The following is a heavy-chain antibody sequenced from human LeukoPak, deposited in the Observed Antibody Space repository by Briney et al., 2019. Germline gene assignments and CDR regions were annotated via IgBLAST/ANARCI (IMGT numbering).Heavy chain of an antibody. J-gene: IGHJ3*02. CDR2: ISGSGGST. Sequence: GGSLRLSCAASGFTFSSYAMSWVRQAPGKGLEWVSAISGSGGSTYYADSVKGRLTISRDNSKNTLYLQMNSLRAEDTAVYYCAKDLSITIFGVVLADAFDIWGQGTMVTVSS. D-gene: IGHD3-3*01. CDR1: GFTFSSYA. V-gene: IGHV3-23*01. CDR3: AKDLSITIFGVVLADAFDI.